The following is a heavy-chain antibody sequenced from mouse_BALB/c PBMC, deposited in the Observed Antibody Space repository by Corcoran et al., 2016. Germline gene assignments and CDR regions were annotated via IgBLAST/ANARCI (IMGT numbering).Heavy chain of an antibody. J-gene: IGHJ2*01. CDR2: INHNNGGT. Sequence: EVLLQQPGPELVKPGASVKIPCKASGYTFTDYNMDWVKQSHGKSLEWIGDINHNNGGTIYNQKFKGKATLTVDKSSSTAYMELRSLTSEDTAVYYCARRDPTVVYFDYWGQGTTLTVSS. V-gene: IGHV1-18*01. CDR3: ARRDPTVVYFDY. CDR1: GYTFTDYN. D-gene: IGHD1-1*01.